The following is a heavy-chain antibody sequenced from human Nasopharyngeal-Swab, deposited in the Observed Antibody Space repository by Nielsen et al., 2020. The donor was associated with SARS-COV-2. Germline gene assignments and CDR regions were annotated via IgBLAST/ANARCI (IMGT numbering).Heavy chain of an antibody. J-gene: IGHJ4*02. Sequence: GESLKISCAAPGFTFSSYSMNWVRQAPGKGLEWVSYISSSSSTIYYADSVKGRFTISRDNAKNSLYLQMNSLRAEDTAVYYCARDTTYDFWSGYSKSFDYWGQGTLVTVSS. D-gene: IGHD3-3*01. CDR1: GFTFSSYS. CDR3: ARDTTYDFWSGYSKSFDY. V-gene: IGHV3-48*01. CDR2: ISSSSSTI.